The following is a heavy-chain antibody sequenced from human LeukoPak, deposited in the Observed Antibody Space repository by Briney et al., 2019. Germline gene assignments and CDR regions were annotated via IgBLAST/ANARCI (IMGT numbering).Heavy chain of an antibody. CDR1: GFTFSSYD. CDR3: AKVYTALARDFDY. CDR2: IRHDGSNK. Sequence: GGSLRLSCAASGFTFSSYDIHWVRQAPGKGLEWVAFIRHDGSNKYYADSVKGRFTISRDNSKNTVYLQMKSLRAEDTAVYYCAKVYTALARDFDYWGQGTLVTVSS. V-gene: IGHV3-30*02. J-gene: IGHJ4*02. D-gene: IGHD5-18*01.